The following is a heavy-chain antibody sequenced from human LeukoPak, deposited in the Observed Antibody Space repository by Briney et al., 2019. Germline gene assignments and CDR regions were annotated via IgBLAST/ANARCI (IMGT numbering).Heavy chain of an antibody. CDR2: IKQDGNEK. D-gene: IGHD6-25*01. V-gene: IGHV3-7*01. Sequence: GGSLRLSCAASGFTFSDYYMSWIRQAPGKGLEWVANIKQDGNEKYYVDSVKGRFTISRDNAKNSLYLQMNSLRAEDTAVYYCARDGSGYSSGWGGWFDPWGQGTLVTVSS. J-gene: IGHJ5*02. CDR3: ARDGSGYSSGWGGWFDP. CDR1: GFTFSDYY.